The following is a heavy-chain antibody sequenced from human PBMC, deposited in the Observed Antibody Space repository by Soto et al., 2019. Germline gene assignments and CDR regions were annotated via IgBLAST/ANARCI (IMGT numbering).Heavy chain of an antibody. J-gene: IGHJ5*02. CDR3: ARDMHAGFTHYCGP. CDR1: RESITSYH. V-gene: IGHV4-59*01. Sequence: SLSLSLTCILSRESITSYHWSRIRQFPEKGLECMPYTSYTANTNYNPSIQIRVTLSIDTSTNQLCLNMTSMTPPATAVHYCARDMHAGFTHYCGPRGQGPLVTIAS. CDR2: TSYTANT. D-gene: IGHD1-26*01.